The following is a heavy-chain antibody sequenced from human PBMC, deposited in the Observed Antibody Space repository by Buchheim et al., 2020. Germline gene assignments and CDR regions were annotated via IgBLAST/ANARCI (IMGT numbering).Heavy chain of an antibody. CDR3: ARLKGENIGWHFDY. D-gene: IGHD3-16*01. CDR1: GASVSSVNW. Sequence: QVQLQESGPGLVKPSGTLSLTCAVSGASVSSVNWWGWVRQPPGKGLEWIGEVYETGSTNYNPSLKSRVTISVDKSKNQFSLNVNFVTAADTAVYYCARLKGENIGWHFDYWGQGIL. V-gene: IGHV4-4*02. CDR2: VYETGST. J-gene: IGHJ4*02.